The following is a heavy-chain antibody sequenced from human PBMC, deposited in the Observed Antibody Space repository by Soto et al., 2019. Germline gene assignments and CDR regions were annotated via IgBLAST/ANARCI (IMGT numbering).Heavy chain of an antibody. V-gene: IGHV1-18*01. Sequence: ASLKGSWKSAGWTFGIDGISCVGQAPGRGREWMGWISAYNGNTNYAQKLQGRVTMTTDTSTSTAYMELRSLRSDDTAVYYCARERGVAALGYYYYYGMDVWGQGTTVTVSS. CDR3: ARERGVAALGYYYYYGMDV. D-gene: IGHD6-19*01. CDR1: GWTFGIDG. J-gene: IGHJ6*02. CDR2: ISAYNGNT.